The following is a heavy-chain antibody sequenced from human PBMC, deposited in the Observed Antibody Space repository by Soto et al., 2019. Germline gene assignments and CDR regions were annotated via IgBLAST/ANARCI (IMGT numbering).Heavy chain of an antibody. V-gene: IGHV3-21*01. CDR3: ARGGYDFWSAYRLFDS. J-gene: IGHJ4*02. D-gene: IGHD3-3*01. Sequence: EVQLVESGGGLVKPGGALRLSCAASGFTFSSYSLNWVRQAPGKGLEWVSSISSSSSYISYADSVKGRFTISRDHAKNSLYRQMNILTAEDTAVYYCARGGYDFWSAYRLFDSWGRGTLVTGSS. CDR1: GFTFSSYS. CDR2: ISSSSSYI.